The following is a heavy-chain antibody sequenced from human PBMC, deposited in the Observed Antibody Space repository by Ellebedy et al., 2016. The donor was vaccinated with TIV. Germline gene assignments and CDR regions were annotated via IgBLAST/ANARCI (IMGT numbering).Heavy chain of an antibody. V-gene: IGHV3-11*05. CDR1: GFTFSDYY. D-gene: IGHD3-10*01. Sequence: GESLKISXAASGFTFSDYYMSWIRQAPGKGLEWVSYISSSSSYTNYADSVKGRFTISRDNAKNSLYLQMNSLRAEDTAVYYCARGSYYGSGSYYPVGAFDIWGQGTMVTVSS. CDR3: ARGSYYGSGSYYPVGAFDI. CDR2: ISSSSSYT. J-gene: IGHJ3*02.